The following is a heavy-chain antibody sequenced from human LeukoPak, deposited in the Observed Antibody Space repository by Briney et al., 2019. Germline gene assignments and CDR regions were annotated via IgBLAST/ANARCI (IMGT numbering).Heavy chain of an antibody. CDR2: IYYSGST. CDR3: ARESTGSGYFDY. CDR1: GGSISNYY. V-gene: IGHV4-59*01. J-gene: IGHJ4*02. D-gene: IGHD3-10*01. Sequence: SETLSLTCTVSGGSISNYYWSWIRQPPGKGLEWIGYIYYSGSTDYNPSLKSRVTISVDTSKNQFSLKLSSVTAADTAVYYCARESTGSGYFDYWGQGTLVTVSS.